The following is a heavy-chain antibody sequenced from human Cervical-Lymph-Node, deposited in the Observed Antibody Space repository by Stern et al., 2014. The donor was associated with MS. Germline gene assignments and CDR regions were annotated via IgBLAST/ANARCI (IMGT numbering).Heavy chain of an antibody. J-gene: IGHJ4*02. V-gene: IGHV1-18*01. Sequence: VQLVESGAEVKKPAASVKVSCKASGYTFTNYGISWVRQSPGQGLEWMGWINDYDANTNSAQKFQGRVTLTTDTSTRTAYMELRSLRSDDTAVYYCARDVECSGSRCYVGYTFDYWGQGTLVTVSS. D-gene: IGHD2-2*01. CDR2: INDYDANT. CDR3: ARDVECSGSRCYVGYTFDY. CDR1: GYTFTNYG.